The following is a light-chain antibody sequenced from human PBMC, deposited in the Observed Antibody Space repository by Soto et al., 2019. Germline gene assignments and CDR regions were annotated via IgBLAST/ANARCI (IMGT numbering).Light chain of an antibody. J-gene: IGKJ3*01. CDR1: QSVSSY. Sequence: EIVLTQSPATLSLSPGESATLSCRASQSVSSYLAWYQQKLGQAPRLLIYDASNRATGIPARFSGGGSGTDFTLTISSLEPVDFAVYYCQQRSNWRFTFGPGNRVDIK. CDR3: QQRSNWRFT. CDR2: DAS. V-gene: IGKV3-11*01.